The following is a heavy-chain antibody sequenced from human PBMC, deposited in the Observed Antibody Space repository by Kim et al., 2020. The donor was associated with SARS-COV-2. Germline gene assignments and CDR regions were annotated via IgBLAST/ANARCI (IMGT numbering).Heavy chain of an antibody. Sequence: RDSPSFQGQVTISADKSISTAYLQWSSLKASDTAMYYCARQALEWTESDYWGQGTLVTVSS. J-gene: IGHJ4*02. CDR3: ARQALEWTESDY. D-gene: IGHD3-3*01. V-gene: IGHV5-51*01.